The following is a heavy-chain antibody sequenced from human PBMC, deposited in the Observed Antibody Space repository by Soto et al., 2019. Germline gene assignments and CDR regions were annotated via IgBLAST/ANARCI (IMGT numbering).Heavy chain of an antibody. CDR3: AILPRDDSSGYLGNY. D-gene: IGHD3-22*01. J-gene: IGHJ4*02. Sequence: QVQLVESGGGLVKPGGSLRLSCAASGFTFSDYYMSWIRQAPGKGLEWVSYISSSSSYTNYADSVKGRFTISRDNAKNSLYLQMNSLRAEDTAVYYCAILPRDDSSGYLGNYWGQGTLVTVSS. CDR2: ISSSSSYT. V-gene: IGHV3-11*05. CDR1: GFTFSDYY.